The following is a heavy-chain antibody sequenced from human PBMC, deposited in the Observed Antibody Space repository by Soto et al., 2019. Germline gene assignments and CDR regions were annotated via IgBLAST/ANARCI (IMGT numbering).Heavy chain of an antibody. CDR3: AKDQSGSYTRS. J-gene: IGHJ4*02. V-gene: IGHV3-30*18. Sequence: ESGGGVVQPGWSLRLSCAASGFSFSSYGMHWVRQAPGKGLEWVAVISYDGSNKYYADSVKGRFAISRDNSKNTFYLQMNALRVQDTAVDYCAKDQSGSYTRSWGQGTLVSVSS. CDR1: GFSFSSYG. CDR2: ISYDGSNK. D-gene: IGHD6-13*01.